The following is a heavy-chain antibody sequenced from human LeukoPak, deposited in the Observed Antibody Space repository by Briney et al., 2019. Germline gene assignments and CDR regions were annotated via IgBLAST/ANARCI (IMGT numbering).Heavy chain of an antibody. CDR3: ARATGPYSSSWYVPDAFDM. CDR1: GGSISSYY. J-gene: IGHJ3*02. CDR2: IYYSGST. Sequence: SETLSLTCTVSGGSISSYYWSWIRQPPGKGLEWIGYIYYSGSTNYNPSLKSRVTISIDTSKNQFSLKLSSVTAADTAVYYCARATGPYSSSWYVPDAFDMRGQGTMVTVSS. D-gene: IGHD6-13*01. V-gene: IGHV4-59*01.